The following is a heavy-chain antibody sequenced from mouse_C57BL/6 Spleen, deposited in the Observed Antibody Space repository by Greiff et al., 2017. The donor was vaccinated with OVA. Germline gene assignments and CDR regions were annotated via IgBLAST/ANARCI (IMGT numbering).Heavy chain of an antibody. J-gene: IGHJ4*01. CDR1: GFTFSSYG. V-gene: IGHV5-6*01. Sequence: EVQRVESGGDLVKPGGSLKLSCAASGFTFSSYGMSWVRQTPDKRLEWVATISSGGSYTYYPDSVKGRFTISRDNAKNTLYLQMSSLKSEDTAMYYSARPYSNYDAMDYWGQGTSVTVSS. D-gene: IGHD2-5*01. CDR2: ISSGGSYT. CDR3: ARPYSNYDAMDY.